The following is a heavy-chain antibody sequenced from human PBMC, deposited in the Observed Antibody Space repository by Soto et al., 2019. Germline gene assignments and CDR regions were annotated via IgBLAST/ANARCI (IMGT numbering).Heavy chain of an antibody. D-gene: IGHD6-19*01. Sequence: QLQLQESGPGLVKPSETLSLTCTVSGGSISSSSYYWGWIRQPPGKGLEWIGSIYYSGSTYYTPPLPVRVTVPVGTAKIQFSRTLSSVTAAGTAVYYCGRHSVHSGGCLEFWGQGALVTVSS. V-gene: IGHV4-39*01. CDR2: IYYSGST. CDR3: GRHSVHSGGCLEF. J-gene: IGHJ4*02. CDR1: GGSISSSSYY.